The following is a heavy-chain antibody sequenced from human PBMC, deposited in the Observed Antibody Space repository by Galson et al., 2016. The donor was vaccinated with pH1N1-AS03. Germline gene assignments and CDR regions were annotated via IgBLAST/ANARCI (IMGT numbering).Heavy chain of an antibody. V-gene: IGHV3-15*01. Sequence: SLRLSCAGYGFTFSNAWMSWVRQAPGKGLEWVGRIKSKTDGGTKAYAAPVKGRFAISRDDSENTLYLQMNSLKTEDTAVYYCTPADTELGYCTSTSCSLVFWGQGTLVTVSS. CDR3: TPADTELGYCTSTSCSLVF. CDR1: GFTFSNAW. J-gene: IGHJ4*02. D-gene: IGHD2-2*01. CDR2: IKSKTDGGTK.